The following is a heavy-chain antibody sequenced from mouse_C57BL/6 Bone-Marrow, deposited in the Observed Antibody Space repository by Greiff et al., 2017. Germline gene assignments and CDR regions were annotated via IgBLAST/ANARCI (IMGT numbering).Heavy chain of an antibody. D-gene: IGHD4-1*02. CDR3: ARFNWYYAMDY. CDR1: GYAFTNYL. CDR2: INPGSGGT. J-gene: IGHJ4*01. V-gene: IGHV1-54*01. Sequence: QVQLQQSGAELVRPGTSVKVSCKASGYAFTNYLIEWVKQRPGQGLEWIGVINPGSGGTNYNEKFKGKATLTADKSSSTAYMQLSSLTSEDSAVYFCARFNWYYAMDYWGQGTSVTVSS.